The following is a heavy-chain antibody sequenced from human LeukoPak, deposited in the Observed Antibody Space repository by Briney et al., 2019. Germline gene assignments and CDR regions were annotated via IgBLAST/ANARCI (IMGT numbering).Heavy chain of an antibody. J-gene: IGHJ1*01. CDR3: ARESTAGYNSSWYGFRN. CDR1: GFTFSGYW. CDR2: INQDGSEK. V-gene: IGHV3-7*01. D-gene: IGHD6-13*01. Sequence: GGSLRLSCAASGFTFSGYWMSWVRQAPGKGLEWVANINQDGSEKYYVDSVKGRFTISRDNAKNSLFLQMGSLRVEDAAVYYCARESTAGYNSSWYGFRNWGQGTLVSVSS.